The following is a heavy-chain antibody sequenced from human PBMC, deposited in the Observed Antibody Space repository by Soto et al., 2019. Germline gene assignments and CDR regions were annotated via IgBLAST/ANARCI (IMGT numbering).Heavy chain of an antibody. CDR1: NFSISSGYY. D-gene: IGHD5-18*01. V-gene: IGHV4-38-2*01. CDR3: ARISSVDPYGYVNGGLDV. Sequence: SETLSLTCVVSNFSISSGYYWGWIRQSPEKGLEWIGYFYHSGNSNYNPSLKSRVTISVDTSKNQLSLSLRSVTAADTAVYFCARISSVDPYGYVNGGLDVWGQGTTVTVSS. CDR2: FYHSGNS. J-gene: IGHJ6*02.